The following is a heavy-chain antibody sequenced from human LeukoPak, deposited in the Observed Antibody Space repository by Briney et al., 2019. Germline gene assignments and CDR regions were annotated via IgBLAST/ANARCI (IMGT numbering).Heavy chain of an antibody. CDR2: ISGSGADT. CDR1: GFTFNTYA. Sequence: GGSLRLSCAASGFTFNTYAMNWLRQAPGKGLEWVSRISGSGADTYYADSVKGRFTISRDNSKSTLYLQMNSLRAEDTAIYYCAKALEMDYFDYWGQGTLVTVSS. D-gene: IGHD2-8*01. V-gene: IGHV3-23*01. J-gene: IGHJ4*02. CDR3: AKALEMDYFDY.